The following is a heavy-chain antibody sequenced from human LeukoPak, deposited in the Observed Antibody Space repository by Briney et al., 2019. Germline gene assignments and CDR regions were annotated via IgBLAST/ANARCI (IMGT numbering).Heavy chain of an antibody. CDR2: ISAYNGNT. CDR3: AREASPAYSGYDAIDY. D-gene: IGHD5-12*01. Sequence: ASVKVSCKASGYTFTSYGISWVRQAPGQGLEWMGWISAYNGNTNYAQKLQGRVTMTTDTSTSTAYMELRSLRSDDTAVYYCAREASPAYSGYDAIDYWGQGTLVTVSS. V-gene: IGHV1-18*01. CDR1: GYTFTSYG. J-gene: IGHJ4*02.